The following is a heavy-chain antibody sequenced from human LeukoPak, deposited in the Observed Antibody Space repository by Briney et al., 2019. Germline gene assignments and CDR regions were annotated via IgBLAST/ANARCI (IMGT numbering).Heavy chain of an antibody. CDR3: ARHLSGPYGIFDY. Sequence: GGSLRLSCAASGFTFSSYRRSWVRQAPGKGLEWVANIKQDGSEKYYVDSVKGRFTISRDNAKNSLYLQMNSLRAEDTAVYYCARHLSGPYGIFDYWGQGTLVTVSS. CDR1: GFTFSSYR. J-gene: IGHJ4*02. D-gene: IGHD1-26*01. V-gene: IGHV3-7*03. CDR2: IKQDGSEK.